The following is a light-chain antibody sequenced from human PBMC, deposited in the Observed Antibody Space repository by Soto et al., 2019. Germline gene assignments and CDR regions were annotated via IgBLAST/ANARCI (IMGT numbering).Light chain of an antibody. CDR3: QQYNNWLWT. Sequence: EIGMTQSPATLSVSPGERATLSCRASQSVSSNLAWYQQKPGQAPRLLIYGASTRATGIQARFSGSGSGTEFTLTISSLQSEDFAVYSCQQYNNWLWTFGQGTKVDI. V-gene: IGKV3-15*01. J-gene: IGKJ1*01. CDR1: QSVSSN. CDR2: GAS.